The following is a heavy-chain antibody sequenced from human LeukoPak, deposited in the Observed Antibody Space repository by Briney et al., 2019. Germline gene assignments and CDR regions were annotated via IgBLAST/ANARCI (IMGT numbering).Heavy chain of an antibody. CDR3: ASNQGMGAYFDS. J-gene: IGHJ4*02. CDR1: GGSISSGDW. Sequence: SETLSLTCAVSGGSISSGDWWTWVRQPPGKGLEWIGEIYHDGNTYYNPSLESRVTISVDKSKNQFSLTLSSVTPADTAVYYCASNQGMGAYFDSWGQGTLVTVSS. V-gene: IGHV4-4*02. D-gene: IGHD1-26*01. CDR2: IYHDGNT.